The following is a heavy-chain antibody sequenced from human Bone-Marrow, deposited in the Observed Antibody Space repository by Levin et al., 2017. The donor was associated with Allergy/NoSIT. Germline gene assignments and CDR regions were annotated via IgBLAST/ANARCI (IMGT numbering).Heavy chain of an antibody. V-gene: IGHV3-30*04. J-gene: IGHJ6*02. CDR3: ARAVGSYYDYAMDV. D-gene: IGHD3-10*01. CDR1: GFTFKTYA. CDR2: ISYDGNNK. Sequence: QSGGSLRLSCAASGFTFKTYAMHWVRQAPGKGLEWVTVISYDGNNKYYADSVKGRFTISRDNSKNTLYLQMFSLRGEDTAVYYCARAVGSYYDYAMDVWGQGTTITVSS.